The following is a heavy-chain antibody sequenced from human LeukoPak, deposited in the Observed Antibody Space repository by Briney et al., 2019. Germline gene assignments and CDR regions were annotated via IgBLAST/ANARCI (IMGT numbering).Heavy chain of an antibody. D-gene: IGHD3-10*01. CDR1: GYTFTGYY. Sequence: GASVKVSCKASGYTFTGYYMHWVRQAPGQGLEWMGWINPNSGGTNYAQKFQGRVTMIRDTSISTAYMELSRLRSDDTAVYYCARCPTMVRGVIQARFDPWGQGTLVTVSS. V-gene: IGHV1-2*02. CDR3: ARCPTMVRGVIQARFDP. J-gene: IGHJ5*02. CDR2: INPNSGGT.